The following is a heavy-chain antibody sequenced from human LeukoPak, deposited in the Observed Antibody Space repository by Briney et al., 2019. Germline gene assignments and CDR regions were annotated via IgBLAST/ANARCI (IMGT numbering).Heavy chain of an antibody. CDR1: GGSISSGSYY. J-gene: IGHJ6*02. D-gene: IGHD6-6*01. CDR3: ARDSGWQLAQSGTYYYYGMDV. Sequence: PSQTLSLTCTDSGGSISSGSYYWSWIRQPAGKGLEWIGRIDTSGSTNYNPSLKSRVTISVDTSKNQFSLKLSSVTAADTAVYYCARDSGWQLAQSGTYYYYGMDVWGQGTTVTVSS. CDR2: IDTSGST. V-gene: IGHV4-61*02.